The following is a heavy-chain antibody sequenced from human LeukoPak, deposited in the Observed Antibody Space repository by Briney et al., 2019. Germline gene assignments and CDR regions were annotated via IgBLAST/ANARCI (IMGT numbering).Heavy chain of an antibody. CDR3: ARGAIAAAAMGAFDI. Sequence: SETLSLTCTVSGGSISSSSYYWGWIRQPPGKGLEWIGSIYYSGSTYYNPSLKSRVTISVDTSKNQFSLKLSSVTAADTAVYYCARGAIAAAAMGAFDIWGQGTMVTVSS. CDR2: IYYSGST. D-gene: IGHD6-13*01. V-gene: IGHV4-39*01. CDR1: GGSISSSSYY. J-gene: IGHJ3*02.